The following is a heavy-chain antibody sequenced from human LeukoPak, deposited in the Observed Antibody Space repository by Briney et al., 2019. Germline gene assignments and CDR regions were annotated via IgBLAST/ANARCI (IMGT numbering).Heavy chain of an antibody. CDR1: GFTFSSYA. V-gene: IGHV3-30-3*01. CDR2: ISYDGSNK. J-gene: IGHJ4*02. Sequence: PGRSLRLSCAASGFTFSSYAMHWVRQAPGKGLEWVAVISYDGSNKYYADSVKGRFTISRDNSKNTLYLQMNSLRAEDTAVYYCARDFWFGELRYYFDYWGQGTLVTVSS. CDR3: ARDFWFGELRYYFDY. D-gene: IGHD3-10*01.